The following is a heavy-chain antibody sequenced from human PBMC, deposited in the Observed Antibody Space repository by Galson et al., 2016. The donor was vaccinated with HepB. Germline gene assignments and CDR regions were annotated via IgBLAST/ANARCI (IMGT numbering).Heavy chain of an antibody. D-gene: IGHD2-15*01. V-gene: IGHV1-69*13. CDR1: GGPLSQFA. Sequence: SVKVSCKASGGPLSQFAIAWVRQAPGQGLECMGGIIPLFDAPNYSHKFRGRVRFTADSSTNTAYMELSSLRSDDTAVYYCAIELNGSSGSCHSGNNWFDPWGQGTLVIVSS. CDR2: IIPLFDAP. CDR3: AIELNGSSGSCHSGNNWFDP. J-gene: IGHJ5*02.